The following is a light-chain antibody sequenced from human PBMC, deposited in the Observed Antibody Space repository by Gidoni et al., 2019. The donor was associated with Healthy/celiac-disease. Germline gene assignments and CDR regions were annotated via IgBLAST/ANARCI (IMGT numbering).Light chain of an antibody. V-gene: IGLV1-51*01. CDR1: SSNIGNNY. CDR3: GTWDSSLSVWV. J-gene: IGLJ3*02. Sequence: QSVLTQPPSVSAATGQKVTISCSGTSSNIGNNYVSWYQQLPGTAPKLLIYDNNKRPSGIPDRFSVSKSGTSATLGITGLQTGDEADYYCGTWDSSLSVWVFGGGTKLTAL. CDR2: DNN.